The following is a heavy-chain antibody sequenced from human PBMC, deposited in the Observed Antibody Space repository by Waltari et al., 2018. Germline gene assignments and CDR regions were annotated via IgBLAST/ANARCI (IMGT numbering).Heavy chain of an antibody. CDR2: IYHSGST. CDR3: AIALWEVGADLNYYYYMDV. Sequence: QVQLQESGPGLVKPSATLSLTCAVSGYSIRSGYYRGWLRQPPGEGLGWIGSIYHSGSTSYNPSLKSRVTISVDTSKNQFSLKLSSVTAADTAVYYCAIALWEVGADLNYYYYMDVWGKGTTVTVSS. V-gene: IGHV4-38-2*01. J-gene: IGHJ6*03. CDR1: GYSIRSGYY. D-gene: IGHD1-26*01.